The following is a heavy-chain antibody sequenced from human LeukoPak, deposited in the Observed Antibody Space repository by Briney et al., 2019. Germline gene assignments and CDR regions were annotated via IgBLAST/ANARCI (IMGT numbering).Heavy chain of an antibody. CDR1: GFTFTSSA. CDR3: AADPRLLYPYYYYYMDV. CDR2: IVVGSGNT. V-gene: IGHV1-58*01. J-gene: IGHJ6*03. Sequence: ASVKVSCKASGFTFTSSAVQWVRQARGQRLEWIGWIVVGSGNTNYAQKFQERVTITRDMSTSTAYMELSSLRSEDTAVYYCAADPRLLYPYYYYYMDVWGKGTTVTVSS. D-gene: IGHD2-2*02.